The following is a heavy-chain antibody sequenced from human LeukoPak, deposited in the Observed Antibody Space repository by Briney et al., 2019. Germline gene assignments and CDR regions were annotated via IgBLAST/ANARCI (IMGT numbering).Heavy chain of an antibody. J-gene: IGHJ5*02. CDR2: INASGST. CDR3: AREGTSEENWFDP. D-gene: IGHD2-2*01. CDR1: GGSISSYY. Sequence: SETLSLTCSVSGGSISSYYWSWIRQTAGKGLEWIGRINASGSTRFNPSLKSRVTMSVDTSKNQFSLKLNSVTAADTAVYYCAREGTSEENWFDPWGQGTLVTVSS. V-gene: IGHV4-4*07.